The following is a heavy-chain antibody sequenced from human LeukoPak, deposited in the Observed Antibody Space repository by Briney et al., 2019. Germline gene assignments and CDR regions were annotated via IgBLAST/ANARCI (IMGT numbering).Heavy chain of an antibody. CDR2: IRSKANNYAT. V-gene: IGHV3-73*01. CDR1: GFTFSGSA. J-gene: IGHJ5*02. D-gene: IGHD3-3*01. Sequence: GGSLRLSCAASGFTFSGSAMHWVRQASGKWLEWVGPIRSKANNYATAYSASVKGRFTISRDDSKNTAYLQMNSLKTEDTAVYYCTSLLNDFWSGYDQKNWFDPWGQGTLVTVSA. CDR3: TSLLNDFWSGYDQKNWFDP.